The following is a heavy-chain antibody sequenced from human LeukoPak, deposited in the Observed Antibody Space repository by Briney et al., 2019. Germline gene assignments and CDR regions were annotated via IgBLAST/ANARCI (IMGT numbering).Heavy chain of an antibody. D-gene: IGHD3-3*01. J-gene: IGHJ4*02. Sequence: ASVKVSCKASGGTFSSYVISWVRQAPGQGLEWMGGIIPIFGTANYAQKFQGRVTITADESTSTAYMELSSLRSEDTAVYYCASSRVLRFLEWLAFDYWGQGTLVTVSS. V-gene: IGHV1-69*13. CDR2: IIPIFGTA. CDR1: GGTFSSYV. CDR3: ASSRVLRFLEWLAFDY.